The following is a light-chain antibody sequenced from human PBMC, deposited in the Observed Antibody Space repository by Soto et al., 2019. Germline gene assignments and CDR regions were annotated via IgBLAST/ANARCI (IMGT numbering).Light chain of an antibody. CDR3: QQYNSYLLT. J-gene: IGKJ4*01. V-gene: IGKV1-5*01. CDR1: QDISSY. CDR2: DAS. Sequence: DVQMTQSPSLLSASVGDRLTITCRASQDISSYLAWYQQKPWKAPKLLIYDASSLESGVPSRFSGSGSGTEFTLTISSLQPDDFATYYCQQYNSYLLTFGGGTKVDIK.